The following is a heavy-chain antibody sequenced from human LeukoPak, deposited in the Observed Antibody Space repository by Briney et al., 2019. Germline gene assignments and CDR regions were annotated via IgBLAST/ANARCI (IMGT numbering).Heavy chain of an antibody. V-gene: IGHV4-59*01. CDR2: FYNSGRS. J-gene: IGHJ4*02. CDR3: TRGAGWLIDY. Sequence: SETLSLTCTVYDDSLSDYYRGWIRQPPGKGLEWIGYFYNSGRSTYNPSLKSRVTISADTSKNHFSLKLNSVTTADTAVYYCTRGAGWLIDYWGQGILVTVSS. CDR1: DDSLSDYY. D-gene: IGHD3-16*01.